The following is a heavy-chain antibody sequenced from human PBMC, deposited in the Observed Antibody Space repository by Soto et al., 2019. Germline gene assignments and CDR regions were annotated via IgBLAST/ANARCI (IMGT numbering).Heavy chain of an antibody. Sequence: SVKVSCKASGGTFSSYAISWVRQAPGQGLEWMGGIIPIFGTANYAQKFQGRVTITADKSTSTAYMELSSLRSEDTAVYYCESSVIYTRSWYQTDHGWFDHWGQGTLVTVSP. CDR3: ESSVIYTRSWYQTDHGWFDH. CDR1: GGTFSSYA. J-gene: IGHJ5*02. D-gene: IGHD6-13*01. V-gene: IGHV1-69*06. CDR2: IIPIFGTA.